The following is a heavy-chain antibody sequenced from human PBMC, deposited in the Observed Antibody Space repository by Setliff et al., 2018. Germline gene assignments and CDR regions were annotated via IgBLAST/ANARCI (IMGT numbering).Heavy chain of an antibody. J-gene: IGHJ4*02. CDR2: INPNSGDT. CDR1: GNTFTGYY. CDR3: AREVLSTVVAWDY. V-gene: IGHV1-2*02. Sequence: GASVKVSCKASGNTFTGYYIHWLRQAPGQGLEWMGCINPNSGDTTFAQKFQGRVTITRDTSNNTDYMDLSRLTSDDTAVYYCAREVLSTVVAWDYWGQGTLVTVSS. D-gene: IGHD4-17*01.